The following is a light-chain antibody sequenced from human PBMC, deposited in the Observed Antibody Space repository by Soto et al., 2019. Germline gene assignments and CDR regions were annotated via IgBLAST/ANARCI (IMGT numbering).Light chain of an antibody. CDR3: QQYNIWPFT. CDR2: RAS. V-gene: IGKV3-15*01. Sequence: EGVMTHSPATMSVSPGERATLSCRASLSVNTNLAWYQQKPGQPPRLLIYRASTRATGVPARFSGSGSGTEFTLTIGSLQSEDFAIYYCQQYNIWPFTFGPGTKVEIK. CDR1: LSVNTN. J-gene: IGKJ3*01.